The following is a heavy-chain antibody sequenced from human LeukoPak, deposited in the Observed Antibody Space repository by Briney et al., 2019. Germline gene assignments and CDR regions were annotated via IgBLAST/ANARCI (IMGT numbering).Heavy chain of an antibody. J-gene: IGHJ4*02. D-gene: IGHD3-3*01. V-gene: IGHV3-23*01. CDR1: GFTFSSYG. CDR3: AKKQTDTIFGVVTYFDD. CDR2: ISGSGGST. Sequence: GSLRLSCAASGFTFSSYGMSWVRQAPGKGLEWVSAISGSGGSTYYVDSVKGRFTISRDNSKNTLYLQMNSLRAEDTAEYYCAKKQTDTIFGVVTYFDDWGQGTLVTVSS.